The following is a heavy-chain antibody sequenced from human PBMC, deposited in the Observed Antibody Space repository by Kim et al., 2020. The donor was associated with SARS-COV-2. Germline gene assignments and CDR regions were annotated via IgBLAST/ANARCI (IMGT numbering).Heavy chain of an antibody. D-gene: IGHD3-10*01. CDR2: IYYSGST. J-gene: IGHJ4*02. Sequence: SETLSLTCTVSGGSISSYYWSWIRQPPGKGLEWIGYIYYSGSTNYNPSLKSRVTISVDTSKNQFSLKLSSVTAADTAVYYCARGGDEWFGELLLFDYWGQGTLVTVSS. CDR1: GGSISSYY. CDR3: ARGGDEWFGELLLFDY. V-gene: IGHV4-59*01.